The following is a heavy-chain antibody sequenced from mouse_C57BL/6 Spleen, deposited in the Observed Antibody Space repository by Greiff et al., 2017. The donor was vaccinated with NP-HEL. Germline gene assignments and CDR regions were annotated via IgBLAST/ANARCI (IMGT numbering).Heavy chain of an antibody. CDR3: ARGGTTVVAREYYFDY. V-gene: IGHV1-81*01. D-gene: IGHD1-1*01. CDR2: IYPRSGNT. J-gene: IGHJ2*01. Sequence: VQLQESGAELARPGASVKLSCKASGYTFTSYGISWVKQRTGQGLEWIGEIYPRSGNTYYNEKFKGKATLTADKSSSTAYMELRSLTSEDSAVYFCARGGTTVVAREYYFDYWGQGTTLTVSS. CDR1: GYTFTSYG.